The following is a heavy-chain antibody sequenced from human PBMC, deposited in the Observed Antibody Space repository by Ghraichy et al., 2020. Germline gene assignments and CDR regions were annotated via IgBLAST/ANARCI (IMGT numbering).Heavy chain of an antibody. Sequence: SETLSLTCSVSGGSISSGSYYWGWIRQPPGKGLEWMGNIHYSGSTYNSSSLKSRVTLSIDTPKNQFSLKLSSVTAADTAVYYCLRQGFGLPGYWGQGTLVTVSS. J-gene: IGHJ4*02. CDR3: LRQGFGLPGY. CDR2: IHYSGST. D-gene: IGHD3-10*01. V-gene: IGHV4-39*01. CDR1: GGSISSGSYY.